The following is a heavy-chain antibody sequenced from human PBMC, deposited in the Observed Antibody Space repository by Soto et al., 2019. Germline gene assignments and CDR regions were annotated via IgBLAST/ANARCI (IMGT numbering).Heavy chain of an antibody. CDR1: GGSISSGDDY. V-gene: IGHV4-30-4*01. CDR3: ASNSYGYTFCDY. Sequence: QVQLQESGPGLVKPPQTLFLTCTVSGGSISSGDDYWSWIRQPPGKGREWIGYIYYSGSTYYNRSLESPVTIPVDTSKNQSSLKLSSVTAAVTAVYYCASNSYGYTFCDYWGQGTLVTVSS. CDR2: IYYSGST. J-gene: IGHJ4*02. D-gene: IGHD5-18*01.